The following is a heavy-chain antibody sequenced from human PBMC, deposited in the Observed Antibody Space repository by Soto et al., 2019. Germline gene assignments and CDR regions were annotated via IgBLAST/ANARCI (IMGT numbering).Heavy chain of an antibody. CDR1: GYTFTSYF. D-gene: IGHD3-3*01. Sequence: GASVKVSCKASGYTFTSYFMHWVRQAPGQGLEWMGIINPSGVSTSYAQKFQGRLTVTRDTSTSTVYVELSSLRSEDTAVYYCASLTYGVVMFNYWGQGTLVTVSS. V-gene: IGHV1-46*01. J-gene: IGHJ4*02. CDR3: ASLTYGVVMFNY. CDR2: INPSGVST.